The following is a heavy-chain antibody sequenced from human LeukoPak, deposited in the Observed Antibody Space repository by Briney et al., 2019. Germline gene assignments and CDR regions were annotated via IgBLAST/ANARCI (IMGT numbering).Heavy chain of an antibody. CDR2: ISYDGSNK. J-gene: IGHJ5*02. D-gene: IGHD6-13*01. V-gene: IGHV3-30*18. Sequence: GGSLRLSCAVSGFTFSSYGMHWVRQAPGKGLEWVAVISYDGSNKYYADSVKGRFTISRDNSKNTLYLQMNSLRPEDTAVYYCAKDSRTYFKWLDPWGQGTLVTVSS. CDR3: AKDSRTYFKWLDP. CDR1: GFTFSSYG.